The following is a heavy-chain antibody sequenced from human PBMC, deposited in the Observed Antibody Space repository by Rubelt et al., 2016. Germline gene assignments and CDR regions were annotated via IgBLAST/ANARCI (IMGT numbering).Heavy chain of an antibody. CDR2: MNPNSGNT. V-gene: IGHV1-8*01. Sequence: QVQLVQSGAEVKKPGASVKVSCKASGYTFTSYDINWVRQATGQGLEWMGWMNPNSGNTGYAQKFQGRVTMTRNTSISPAYMELSSLRSEDTAVYYCARLSITIFGVVVYYYGMDVWGQGTTVTVSS. J-gene: IGHJ6*02. CDR1: GYTFTSYD. CDR3: ARLSITIFGVVVYYYGMDV. D-gene: IGHD3-3*01.